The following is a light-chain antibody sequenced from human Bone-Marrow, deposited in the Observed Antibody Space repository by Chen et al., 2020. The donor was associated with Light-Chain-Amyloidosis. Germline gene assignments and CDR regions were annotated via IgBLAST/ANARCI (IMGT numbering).Light chain of an antibody. CDR3: QQSSNIPLT. Sequence: DIQLTQSPSSLSASVGDRVTIACRASQTIISFLNWYQQKPGKAPKLLIYAASSLQSGVPSRFRGSGSGTDFTLTISSLQPEDVATYYCQQSSNIPLTFGGGTKEEIK. CDR1: QTIISF. V-gene: IGKV1-39*01. CDR2: AAS. J-gene: IGKJ4*01.